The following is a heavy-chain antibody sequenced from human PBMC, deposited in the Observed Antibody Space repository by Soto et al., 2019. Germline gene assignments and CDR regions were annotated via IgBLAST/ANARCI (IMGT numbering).Heavy chain of an antibody. Sequence: SETLSLTCTVSGGSISSYYWSWIRQPPGKGLEWIGYIYDSGSTNYNTSIKSRVTISVDTSKNKFSLKLSSVTAADTAVYYGARDDITGTTRNWFDPWGQGTLVTVSS. D-gene: IGHD1-7*01. J-gene: IGHJ5*02. V-gene: IGHV4-59*01. CDR2: IYDSGST. CDR3: ARDDITGTTRNWFDP. CDR1: GGSISSYY.